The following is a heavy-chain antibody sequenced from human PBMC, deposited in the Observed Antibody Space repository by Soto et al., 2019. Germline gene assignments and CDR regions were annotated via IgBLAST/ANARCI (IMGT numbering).Heavy chain of an antibody. Sequence: SVKVSCKASGGTFSSYAISWVRQAPGQGLEWMGGIIPIFGTANYAQKFQGRVTITADESTSTAYMELSSLRSEDTAVYYCASQGGVVRGVIGSHIWIDPWGQGTLVTVSS. CDR2: IIPIFGTA. CDR1: GGTFSSYA. V-gene: IGHV1-69*13. J-gene: IGHJ5*02. D-gene: IGHD3-10*01. CDR3: ASQGGVVRGVIGSHIWIDP.